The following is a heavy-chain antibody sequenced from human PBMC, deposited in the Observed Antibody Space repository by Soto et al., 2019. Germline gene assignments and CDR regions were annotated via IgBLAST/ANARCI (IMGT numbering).Heavy chain of an antibody. CDR1: GFIFDDYA. Sequence: EMQLVESGGGLVQPGRSLRLSCAASGFIFDDYAMHWVRQVPGKGLEWVSGISWCGGSMDYADSVKGRFTISRDNAKSSLYLQMNSLRAEDTALYYCAKGQTSLLRGIYWYFHLWGRGTLVTVSS. CDR2: ISWCGGSM. J-gene: IGHJ2*01. V-gene: IGHV3-9*01. D-gene: IGHD3-10*01. CDR3: AKGQTSLLRGIYWYFHL.